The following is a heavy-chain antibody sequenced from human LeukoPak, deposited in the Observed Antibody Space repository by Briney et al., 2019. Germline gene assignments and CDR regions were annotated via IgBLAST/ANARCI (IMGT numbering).Heavy chain of an antibody. D-gene: IGHD2-2*02. J-gene: IGHJ1*01. V-gene: IGHV1-2*02. CDR3: ARDGGYCSSTSCYTGYFQH. CDR1: GYTFTGYY. CDR2: INPNSGGT. Sequence: ASVKVSCKASGYTFTGYYMHWGRQAPGQGLEWMGWINPNSGGTNYAQKFQGRVTMTRDTSISTAYMELSRLRSDDTAVYYCARDGGYCSSTSCYTGYFQHWGQGTLVTVSS.